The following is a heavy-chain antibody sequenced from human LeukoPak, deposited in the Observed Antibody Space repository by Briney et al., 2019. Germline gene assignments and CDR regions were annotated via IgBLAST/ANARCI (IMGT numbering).Heavy chain of an antibody. CDR1: GGSVSSGSYY. CDR2: IYYSGST. V-gene: IGHV4-61*01. CDR3: ARDLFSMTGYSHWFDS. D-gene: IGHD2/OR15-2a*01. J-gene: IGHJ5*01. Sequence: KPSETLSLTCSVSGGSVSSGSYYWRWIRQSPGKGLEWIGYIYYSGSTNYNPSLKSRITISVDTSKNQFSLRLSSVTAADTAVYFCARDLFSMTGYSHWFDSWGQGTLVTVSS.